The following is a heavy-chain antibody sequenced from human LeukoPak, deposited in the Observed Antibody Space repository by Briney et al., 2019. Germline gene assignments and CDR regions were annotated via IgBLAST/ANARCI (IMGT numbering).Heavy chain of an antibody. Sequence: GASVKVSCKASGYTFTNYAIGWVRQAPGQGLEWMGWISVYSDDTKSAQNLQARITLTKDTSTSTAYMELRSLRSDDTAVYYCARKADSSGYFFRPDYWGQGTLVTVSS. J-gene: IGHJ4*02. CDR1: GYTFTNYA. CDR2: ISVYSDDT. D-gene: IGHD3-22*01. CDR3: ARKADSSGYFFRPDY. V-gene: IGHV1-18*01.